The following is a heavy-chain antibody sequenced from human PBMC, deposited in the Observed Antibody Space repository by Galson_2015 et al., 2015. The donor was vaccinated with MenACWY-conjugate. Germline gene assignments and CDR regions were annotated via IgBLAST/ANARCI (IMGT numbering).Heavy chain of an antibody. V-gene: IGHV5-51*07. CDR1: GYSFTTYW. J-gene: IGHJ6*02. Sequence: QSGAEVKKSGESLKISCQGSGYSFTTYWIAWVHQMPGRGLEWVGLISPGDSNTRYSPSFQGQVTISADKSISTAYLQWSSLKASDTAMYYCARHPPGGRGLDVWGQGTTVTVSS. CDR2: ISPGDSNT. D-gene: IGHD1-26*01. CDR3: ARHPPGGRGLDV.